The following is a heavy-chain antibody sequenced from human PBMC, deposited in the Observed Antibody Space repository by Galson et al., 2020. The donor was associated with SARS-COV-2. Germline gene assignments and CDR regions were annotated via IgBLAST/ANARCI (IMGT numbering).Heavy chain of an antibody. V-gene: IGHV3-74*01. J-gene: IGHJ3*02. CDR3: AKEYYYDSSGPLDALDI. CDR2: INSDGSST. CDR1: GFTFSSYW. Sequence: GGSLRLSCAASGFTFSSYWMHLVRQAPGKGLVWVSRINSDGSSTSYADSVKGRFTISRDNAKNTLYLQMNSLRAEDTAMYYCAKEYYYDSSGPLDALDIWGQGTMVTVSS. D-gene: IGHD3-22*01.